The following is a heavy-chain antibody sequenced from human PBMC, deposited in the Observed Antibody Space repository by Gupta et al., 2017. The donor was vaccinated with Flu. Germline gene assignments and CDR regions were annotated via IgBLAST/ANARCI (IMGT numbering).Heavy chain of an antibody. J-gene: IGHJ4*02. Sequence: QVQLVQSGAEVKKPGASVKASCKASGYTFTSYAMHWVRQAPGQRLEWMGWINAGNGNTKYSQKFQGRVTITRDTSASTAYMELSSLRSEDTAVYYCARAIRPYGDLDYWGQGTLVTVSS. V-gene: IGHV1-3*01. D-gene: IGHD4-17*01. CDR2: INAGNGNT. CDR1: GYTFTSYA. CDR3: ARAIRPYGDLDY.